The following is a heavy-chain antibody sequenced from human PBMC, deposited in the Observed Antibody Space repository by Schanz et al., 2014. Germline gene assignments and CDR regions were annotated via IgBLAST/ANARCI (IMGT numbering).Heavy chain of an antibody. CDR2: ISPYNGNT. Sequence: QVQLVQSGAEVKKPGSSVKVSCKASGYFFSSYGIIWVRQAPGQGLEWMGWISPYNGNTKYAEKLEDRVTLTTDTSTSTAYMELRSLRSDDTAVYYCARNIIATARAYDIWGQGTMVTVSS. J-gene: IGHJ3*02. D-gene: IGHD6-13*01. V-gene: IGHV1-18*01. CDR1: GYFFSSYG. CDR3: ARNIIATARAYDI.